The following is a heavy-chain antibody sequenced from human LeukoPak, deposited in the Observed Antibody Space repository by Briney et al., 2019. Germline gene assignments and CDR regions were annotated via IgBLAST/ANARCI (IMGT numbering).Heavy chain of an antibody. CDR2: IYYIGST. Sequence: KPSETLSLTCTDSGGSISSYYWSWIRQPPGKGLEWIGYIYYIGSTNYNPSLKSRVTILVDTSKNQFSLKLSSVTAADTAVYYCARELRFLEWLLSTGPSNAFDIWGQGTMVTVSS. V-gene: IGHV4-59*01. CDR3: ARELRFLEWLLSTGPSNAFDI. J-gene: IGHJ3*02. D-gene: IGHD3-3*01. CDR1: GGSISSYY.